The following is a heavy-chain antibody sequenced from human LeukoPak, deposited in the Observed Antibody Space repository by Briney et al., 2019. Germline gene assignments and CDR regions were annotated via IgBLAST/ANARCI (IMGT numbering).Heavy chain of an antibody. CDR3: ARGILRQNWFDP. J-gene: IGHJ5*02. CDR2: ISAYNGNT. CDR1: GYTFTIYG. Sequence: ASVTVSCTASGYTFTIYGISWVRQAPGQGLEWMGWISAYNGNTNYAQKLQGRVTMTTDTSTSTAYMELRSLRSDDTAVYYCARGILRQNWFDPWGQGALVTVSS. D-gene: IGHD3-3*01. V-gene: IGHV1-18*01.